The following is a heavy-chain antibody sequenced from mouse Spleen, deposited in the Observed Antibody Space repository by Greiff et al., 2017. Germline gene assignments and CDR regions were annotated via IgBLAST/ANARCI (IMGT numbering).Heavy chain of an antibody. J-gene: IGHJ4*01. CDR1: GYSFTDYN. V-gene: IGHV1-39*01. CDR3: ARSEGVLRSYAMDD. Sequence: VQLKQSGPELVKPGASVKISCTASGYSFTDYNMNWVKQSNGKSLEWIGVINPNYGTTSYNQKFKGKATLTVDQSSSTAYMQLNSLTSEDSAVYYCARSEGVLRSYAMDDWGQGTSVTVSS. CDR2: INPNYGTT. D-gene: IGHD1-1*01.